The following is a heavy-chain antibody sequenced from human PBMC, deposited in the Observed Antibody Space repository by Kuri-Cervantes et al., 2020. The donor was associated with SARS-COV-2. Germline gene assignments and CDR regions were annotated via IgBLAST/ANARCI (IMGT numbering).Heavy chain of an antibody. CDR1: GFTFSNAW. CDR3: ARDRGNYYDSSGYYLDY. Sequence: GESLKISCAASGFTFSNAWMSWVRQAPGKGLEWVSSISSSSSYIYYADSVKGRFTISRDNAKNSLYLQMNSLRAEDTAVYYCARDRGNYYDSSGYYLDYWGQGTLVTVSS. V-gene: IGHV3-21*01. CDR2: ISSSSSYI. D-gene: IGHD3-22*01. J-gene: IGHJ4*02.